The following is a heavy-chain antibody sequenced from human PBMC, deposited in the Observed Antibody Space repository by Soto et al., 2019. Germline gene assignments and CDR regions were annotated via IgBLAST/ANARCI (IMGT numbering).Heavy chain of an antibody. J-gene: IGHJ6*02. CDR3: ARQVVTAYGMDV. Sequence: QVQLVQSGAEVKKPGSSVKVSCKASGDTFRSYTINWVRQAPGQGLEWMGGIITTFGTTNYAQNFQGRLTITADESTSTAYMELSSLRSEDTAVYYCARQVVTAYGMDVWGQGTTVTVSS. V-gene: IGHV1-69*12. CDR1: GDTFRSYT. D-gene: IGHD2-21*02. CDR2: IITTFGTT.